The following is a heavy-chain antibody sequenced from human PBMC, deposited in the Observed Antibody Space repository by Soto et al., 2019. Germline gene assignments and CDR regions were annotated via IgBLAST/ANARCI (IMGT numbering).Heavy chain of an antibody. J-gene: IGHJ4*02. CDR3: AREDYYDTGYYVV. CDR2: IYTSGST. CDR1: RRSRTGYY. D-gene: IGHD3-9*01. Sequence: SLRLSLTGTVSRRSRTGYYWSWRGQPAGERLEWIGRIYTSGSTNFNPSLKGRVTMSVDTSKNQFSLKLTSVTAADTALYYCAREDYYDTGYYVVWGQGTQVTVSS. V-gene: IGHV4-4*07.